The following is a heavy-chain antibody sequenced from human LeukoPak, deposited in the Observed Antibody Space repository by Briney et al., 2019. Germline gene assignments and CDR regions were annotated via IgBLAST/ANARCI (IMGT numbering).Heavy chain of an antibody. J-gene: IGHJ6*03. CDR3: ARVGRKSRVVDIVRKKETGYYYYMDV. D-gene: IGHD2-15*01. CDR1: GFTFSSYW. V-gene: IGHV3-7*01. Sequence: GGSLRLSGAASGFTFSSYWMSWVRQAPGKGLEWVANIKQDVSEKYYVDSVKGRFTIYRDNAKNSLYLQRNSLRAEDTAVYYCARVGRKSRVVDIVRKKETGYYYYMDVWGKGTTVTVSS. CDR2: IKQDVSEK.